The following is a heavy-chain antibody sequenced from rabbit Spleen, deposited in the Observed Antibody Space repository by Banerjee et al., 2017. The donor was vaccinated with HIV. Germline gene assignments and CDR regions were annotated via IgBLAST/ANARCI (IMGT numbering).Heavy chain of an antibody. D-gene: IGHD2-1*01. CDR1: GFSFSSSDY. J-gene: IGHJ4*01. V-gene: IGHV1S40*01. Sequence: QSLEESGGDLVKPGASLTLTCTASGFSFSSSDYMCWVRQAPGKGLEWIACIDVGDNGYSAYASWAKGRFTISKTSSTTVTLQMTSLTAADTATYFCAREDVTGHGGYGDIGLWGPGTLVTVS. CDR3: AREDVTGHGGYGDIGL. CDR2: IDVGDNGYS.